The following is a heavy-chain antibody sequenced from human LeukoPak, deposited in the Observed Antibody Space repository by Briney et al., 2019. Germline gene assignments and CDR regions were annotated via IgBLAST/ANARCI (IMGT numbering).Heavy chain of an antibody. CDR1: GGSISSSSYY. V-gene: IGHV4-39*07. Sequence: SETLSLTCTVSGGSISSSSYYWGWIRQPPGKGLEWIGSIYYSGSTYYNPSLKSRVTISVDTSKNQFSLKLSSVTAADTAVYYCARRGKRGVAAAVLYYFDYWGRGTLVTVSS. D-gene: IGHD6-13*01. J-gene: IGHJ4*02. CDR3: ARRGKRGVAAAVLYYFDY. CDR2: IYYSGST.